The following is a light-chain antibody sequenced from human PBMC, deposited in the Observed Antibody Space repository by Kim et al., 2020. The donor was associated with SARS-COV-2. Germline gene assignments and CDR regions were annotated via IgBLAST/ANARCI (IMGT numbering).Light chain of an antibody. CDR2: GTS. CDR3: QQYDRSPYT. V-gene: IGKV3-20*01. Sequence: LCPGQRATLSCRASQSVASNHLAWFQQKPGQAPRLLIYGTSSRATGIPDRFSASESGTDFTLTISRLEPEDFAVYYCQQYDRSPYTFGQGTKLAI. J-gene: IGKJ2*01. CDR1: QSVASNH.